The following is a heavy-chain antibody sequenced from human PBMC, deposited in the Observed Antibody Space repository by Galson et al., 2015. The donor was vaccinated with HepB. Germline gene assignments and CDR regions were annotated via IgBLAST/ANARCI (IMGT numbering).Heavy chain of an antibody. J-gene: IGHJ4*02. V-gene: IGHV3-23*01. CDR1: GFTFSSYA. CDR3: AKPQRDFWSGYYFDY. CDR2: ISCSGGST. D-gene: IGHD3-3*01. Sequence: SLRLSCAASGFTFSSYAMSWVRQAPGKGLEWVSAISCSGGSTTYADSVKGRFTISRDNYKNTLYLQMNSLRAEDTAVYYCAKPQRDFWSGYYFDYWGQGTLVTVSS.